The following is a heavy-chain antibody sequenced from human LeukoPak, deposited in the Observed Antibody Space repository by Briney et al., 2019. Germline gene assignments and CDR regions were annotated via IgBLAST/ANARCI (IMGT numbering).Heavy chain of an antibody. J-gene: IGHJ4*02. Sequence: SETLSLTCAVYGGSFSGYYWSWIRQPPGKGLEWIGEINHSGTTNHNPSLRSRVTISVDTSKNQFSLKLNSVTAADTAVYYCARGVRSSIYSYGFMNYWGQGTLVTVSS. CDR3: ARGVRSSIYSYGFMNY. CDR2: INHSGTT. D-gene: IGHD5-18*01. CDR1: GGSFSGYY. V-gene: IGHV4-34*01.